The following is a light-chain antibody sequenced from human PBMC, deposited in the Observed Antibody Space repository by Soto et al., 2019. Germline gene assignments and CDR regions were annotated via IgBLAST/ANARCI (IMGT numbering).Light chain of an antibody. Sequence: DIVMTQSPLSLPVTPGEPASISCRSSQSLLHSNGYNYLDWYLQKPGQSPQLLIYLGSNRASGVPDRFSGSGSGTDFTLKSSRVEAEDVGVYYCMQALQSGVTFGPGTKVDIK. V-gene: IGKV2-28*01. CDR2: LGS. CDR1: QSLLHSNGYNY. CDR3: MQALQSGVT. J-gene: IGKJ3*01.